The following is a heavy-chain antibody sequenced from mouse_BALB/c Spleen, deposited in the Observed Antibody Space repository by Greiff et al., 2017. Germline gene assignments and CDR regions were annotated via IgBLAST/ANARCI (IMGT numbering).Heavy chain of an antibody. CDR2: INPYNGAT. V-gene: IGHV1-31*01. CDR3: AKRGDDYSFAY. Sequence: EVQLQQSGPELVKPGASVKISCKASGYSFTGYYMHWVKQSHVKSLEWIGRINPYNGATSYNQNFKDKASLTVDKSSSTAYMELHSLTSEDSAVYYCAKRGDDYSFAYWGQGTLVTVSA. J-gene: IGHJ3*01. CDR1: GYSFTGYY. D-gene: IGHD2-4*01.